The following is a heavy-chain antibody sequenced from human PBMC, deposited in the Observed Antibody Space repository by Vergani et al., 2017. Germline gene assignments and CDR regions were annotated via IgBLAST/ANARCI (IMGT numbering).Heavy chain of an antibody. CDR3: AKDFASKWELLGQSFYYYYGMDV. D-gene: IGHD1-26*01. Sequence: EVQLVESGGVVVQPGGSLRLSCAASGFTFDDYTMHWVRQAPGKGLEWVSLISWDGGSTYYADSVKGRFTISRDNSKNSLYLQMNSLRTEDTALSYCAKDFASKWELLGQSFYYYYGMDVWGQGTTVTVSS. J-gene: IGHJ6*02. CDR2: ISWDGGST. V-gene: IGHV3-43*01. CDR1: GFTFDDYT.